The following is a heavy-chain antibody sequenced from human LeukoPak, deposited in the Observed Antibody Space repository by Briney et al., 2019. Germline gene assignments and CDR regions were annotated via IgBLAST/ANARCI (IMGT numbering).Heavy chain of an antibody. Sequence: PGGSLRLSCAASGFTFSSYAMSWVRQAPGKGLEWVSAISGSGGSTYYADSVKGRFTISRDNSKNTLYLQMNRLGAEDTAVYYCAKAWRQVVPYYFDYWGQGTLVTVSS. D-gene: IGHD2-2*01. CDR3: AKAWRQVVPYYFDY. CDR2: ISGSGGST. CDR1: GFTFSSYA. J-gene: IGHJ4*02. V-gene: IGHV3-23*01.